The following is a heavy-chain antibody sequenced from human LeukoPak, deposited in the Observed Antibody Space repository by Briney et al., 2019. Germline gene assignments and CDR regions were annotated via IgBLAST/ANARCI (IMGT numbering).Heavy chain of an antibody. CDR3: ARMGSTLTRDAFDI. V-gene: IGHV3-30*02. CDR1: GFTFSSYG. CDR2: IRYDGSNK. J-gene: IGHJ3*02. D-gene: IGHD2-2*01. Sequence: SGGSLRLSCAASGFTFSSYGMHWVRQAPGKGLEWVAFIRYDGSNKYYADSVKGRFTISRDNSKNTLYLQMNSLRAEDTAVYYCARMGSTLTRDAFDIWGQGTMVTVSS.